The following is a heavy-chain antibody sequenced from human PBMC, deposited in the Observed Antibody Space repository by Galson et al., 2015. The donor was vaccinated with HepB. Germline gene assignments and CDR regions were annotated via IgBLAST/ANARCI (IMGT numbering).Heavy chain of an antibody. CDR3: ARYYYDSSGYYGYYYYYMDV. D-gene: IGHD3-22*01. CDR2: IIPILGIA. CDR1: GGTFSSYA. Sequence: SVKVSCKASGGTFSSYAISWVRQAPGQGLEWMGRIIPILGIANYAQKFQGRVTITADKSTSTAYMELSSLRSEDTAVYYCARYYYDSSGYYGYYYYYMDVWGKGTTVTVSS. V-gene: IGHV1-69*04. J-gene: IGHJ6*03.